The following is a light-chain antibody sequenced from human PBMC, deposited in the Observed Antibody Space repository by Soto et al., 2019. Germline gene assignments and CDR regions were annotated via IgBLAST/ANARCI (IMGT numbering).Light chain of an antibody. V-gene: IGKV1-39*01. J-gene: IGKJ2*01. CDR2: AAS. CDR1: QSISSY. Sequence: TQMTQSPSALSASVGDRVTITCRSSQSISSYLNWYQQKPGKAPKLLIYAASSLQSGVPSRFSGSGSGTDFTLTISSLQPDDFATYYCQQSYSTPHTFGQGTKVDIK. CDR3: QQSYSTPHT.